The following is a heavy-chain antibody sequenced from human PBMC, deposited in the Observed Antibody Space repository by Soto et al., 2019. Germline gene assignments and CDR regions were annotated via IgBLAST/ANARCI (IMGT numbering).Heavy chain of an antibody. Sequence: NPSETLSLTCTVSCGSISSYYVSWIRQSAGKGLEWIGRIDTSGTTNYNPSLKSRVTMSVDASKNHFSLNLSSVTAADTAVYYCARGPRGYVYYHGMDVWGQGTTVTVSS. V-gene: IGHV4-4*07. D-gene: IGHD3-10*01. J-gene: IGHJ6*02. CDR1: CGSISSYY. CDR3: ARGPRGYVYYHGMDV. CDR2: IDTSGTT.